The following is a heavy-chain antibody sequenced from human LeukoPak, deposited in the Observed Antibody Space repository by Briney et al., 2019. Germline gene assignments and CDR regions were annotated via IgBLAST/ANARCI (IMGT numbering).Heavy chain of an antibody. CDR1: GFTFSTYR. CDR2: ISSSGSTI. CDR3: AELGITMIGGV. V-gene: IGHV3-48*04. J-gene: IGHJ6*04. D-gene: IGHD3-10*02. Sequence: GGSLRLSCAASGFTFSTYRMSWVRQAPGKGLEWVSYISSSGSTIYYADSVKGRFTISRDNAKNSLYLQVNSLRAEDTAVYYCAELGITMIGGVWGKGTTVTISS.